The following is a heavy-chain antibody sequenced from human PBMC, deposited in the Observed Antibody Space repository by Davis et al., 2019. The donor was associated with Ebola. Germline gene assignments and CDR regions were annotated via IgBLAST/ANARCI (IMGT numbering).Heavy chain of an antibody. CDR3: ARSGFDY. Sequence: ASVKVSCKASGYTFTSYAMHWVRQAPAPPLVLMGWINAGNGNTKYSQKFQGRVTITRDTSASTAYMELSSLRSEDTAVYYCARSGFDYWGQGTLVTVSS. V-gene: IGHV1-3*01. J-gene: IGHJ4*02. CDR2: INAGNGNT. CDR1: GYTFTSYA. D-gene: IGHD3-10*01.